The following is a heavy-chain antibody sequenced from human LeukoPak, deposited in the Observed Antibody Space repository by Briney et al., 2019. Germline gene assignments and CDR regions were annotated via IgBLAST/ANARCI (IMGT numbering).Heavy chain of an antibody. J-gene: IGHJ4*02. CDR2: IRYDGSNK. CDR3: AKDLDGYNYGYFDY. Sequence: GGSLRLSCAASGFTFSSYGMHWARQAPGKGLEWVAFIRYDGSNKYYADSVKGRFTISRDNSKNTLYLQMNSLRAEDTAVYYCAKDLDGYNYGYFDYWGQGTLVAVSS. V-gene: IGHV3-30*02. D-gene: IGHD5-24*01. CDR1: GFTFSSYG.